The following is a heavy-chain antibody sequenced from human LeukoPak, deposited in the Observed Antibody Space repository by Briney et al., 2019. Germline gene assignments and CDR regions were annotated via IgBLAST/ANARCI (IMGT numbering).Heavy chain of an antibody. Sequence: GRSLRLSSAASGFIFDDYAMHWVRQAPGKGLEWVSGISWNSGSIGYADSVKGRFTISRDNAKNSLYLQMNSLRAEDTALYYCANSRDGYNIDYWGQGTLVTVSS. CDR1: GFIFDDYA. CDR3: ANSRDGYNIDY. D-gene: IGHD5-24*01. V-gene: IGHV3-9*01. CDR2: ISWNSGSI. J-gene: IGHJ4*02.